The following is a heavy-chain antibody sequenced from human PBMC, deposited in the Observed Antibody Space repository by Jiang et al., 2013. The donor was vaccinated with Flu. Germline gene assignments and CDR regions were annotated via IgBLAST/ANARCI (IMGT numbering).Heavy chain of an antibody. D-gene: IGHD3-22*01. CDR1: GYIFKNYW. CDR3: ARREYYFDSSGFYPYYFDS. CDR2: IYPDDSDT. V-gene: IGHV5-51*01. J-gene: IGHJ4*02. Sequence: GAEVKKPGESLKISCKVSGYIFKNYWLGWVRQVPGKGLEWVAIIYPDDSDTKYNPSFQGQLSVSVDKSIDTAFLQWSSLKASDTAIYFCARREYYFDSSGFYPYYFDSWARELRSPSP.